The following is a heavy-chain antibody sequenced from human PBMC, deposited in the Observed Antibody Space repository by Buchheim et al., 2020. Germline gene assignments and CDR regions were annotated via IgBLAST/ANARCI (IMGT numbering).Heavy chain of an antibody. V-gene: IGHV4-59*08. CDR2: IYYSGST. CDR3: ARRCSGGSCYYAGGDGMDV. Sequence: QVQLQQWGPGLVKPSETLSLTCTVSGGSISSYYWSWIRQPPGKGLEWIGYIYYSGSTNYNPSLKSRVTISVDTSKNQFSLKLSSVTAADTAVYYCARRCSGGSCYYAGGDGMDVWGQGTT. J-gene: IGHJ6*02. D-gene: IGHD2-15*01. CDR1: GGSISSYY.